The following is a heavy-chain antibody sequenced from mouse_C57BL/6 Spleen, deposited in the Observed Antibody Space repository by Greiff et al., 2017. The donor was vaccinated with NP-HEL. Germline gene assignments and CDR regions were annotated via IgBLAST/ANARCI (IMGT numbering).Heavy chain of an antibody. CDR3: AREGAYYSNSGYAMDY. D-gene: IGHD2-5*01. V-gene: IGHV1-53*01. Sequence: VQLQQPGTELVKPGASVKLSCKASGYTFTSYWMHWVKQRPGQGLEWIGNINPSNGGTNYNEKFKSKATLTVDKSSSTAYMQLSSLTSEDSAVYYCAREGAYYSNSGYAMDYWGQGTSVTVSS. J-gene: IGHJ4*01. CDR2: INPSNGGT. CDR1: GYTFTSYW.